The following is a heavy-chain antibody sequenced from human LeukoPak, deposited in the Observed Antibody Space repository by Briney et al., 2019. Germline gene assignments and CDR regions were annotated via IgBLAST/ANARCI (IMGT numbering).Heavy chain of an antibody. J-gene: IGHJ3*02. CDR3: ARVSGQGGAFDI. V-gene: IGHV4-34*01. Sequence: SETLSLTCAVYGGSFSGYYRSWIRQPPGKGLEWIGEINHSGSTNYNPSLKSRVTISVDTSKNQFSLKLSSVTAADTAVYYCARVSGQGGAFDIWGQGTMVTVSS. CDR1: GGSFSGYY. CDR2: INHSGST. D-gene: IGHD3-3*01.